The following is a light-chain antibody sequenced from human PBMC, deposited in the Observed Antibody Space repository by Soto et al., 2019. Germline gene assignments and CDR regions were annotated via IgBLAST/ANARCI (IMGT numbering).Light chain of an antibody. CDR1: SSDVGSYNL. V-gene: IGLV2-23*01. J-gene: IGLJ1*01. CDR3: CSYAGSSTPIYV. Sequence: QSALTQPASVSGCPGQSITISCTGTSSDVGSYNLVSWYQQHPGKGPKLMIYEGSKRPSGVSDRFSGSKSGNPASLTISGLQAEDEADYSCCSYAGSSTPIYVFGTGTKVTVL. CDR2: EGS.